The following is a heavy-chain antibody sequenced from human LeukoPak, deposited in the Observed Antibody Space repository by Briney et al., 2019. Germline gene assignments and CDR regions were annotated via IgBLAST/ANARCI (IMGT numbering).Heavy chain of an antibody. Sequence: GGSLRLSCGASGFTFSSYEMNWVRQAPGKGLEWVSYISSSGSTIYYADSVKGRFTISRDNAKNSLYLQMNSLRAEDTAVYYCAREADTATDYWGQGTLVTVSS. CDR1: GFTFSSYE. CDR3: AREADTATDY. D-gene: IGHD5-18*01. V-gene: IGHV3-48*03. CDR2: ISSSGSTI. J-gene: IGHJ4*02.